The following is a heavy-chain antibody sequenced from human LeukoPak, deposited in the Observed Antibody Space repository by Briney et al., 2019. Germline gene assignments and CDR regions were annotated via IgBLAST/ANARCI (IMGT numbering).Heavy chain of an antibody. Sequence: GASVKVSCKASGYTFTSYAMHWVRQAPGQRLEWMGWINAGNGNTKYSQKFQGRVTITRDTSASTAYMELSSLRSEDTAVYYCAREVFEVEGAYYGSGTSRPPHPLKWYFDLWGRGTLVTVSS. CDR1: GYTFTSYA. D-gene: IGHD3-10*01. V-gene: IGHV1-3*01. CDR2: INAGNGNT. J-gene: IGHJ2*01. CDR3: AREVFEVEGAYYGSGTSRPPHPLKWYFDL.